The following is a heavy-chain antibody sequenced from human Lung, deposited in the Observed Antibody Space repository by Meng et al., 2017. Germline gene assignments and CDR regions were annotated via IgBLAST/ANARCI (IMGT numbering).Heavy chain of an antibody. D-gene: IGHD4-11*01. CDR3: ARGPTTMAHDFDY. CDR2: INHSGST. J-gene: IGHJ4*02. CDR1: GGSFSYYY. Sequence: QVPVQPWGAGLLKASATLALTCVFAGGSFSYYYWSWIRQPPGKGLEWIGEINHSGSTNYNPSLESRATISVDTSQNNLSLKLSSVTAADSAVYYCARGPTTMAHDFDYWGQGTLVTVSS. V-gene: IGHV4-34*01.